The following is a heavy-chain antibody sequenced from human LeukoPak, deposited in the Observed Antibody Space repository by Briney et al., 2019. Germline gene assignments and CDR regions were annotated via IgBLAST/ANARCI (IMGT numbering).Heavy chain of an antibody. CDR3: ARCVAVAGRKAYWYFDL. CDR1: GGSISSGGYS. CDR2: IYHSGST. J-gene: IGHJ2*01. V-gene: IGHV4-30-2*01. Sequence: SQTLSLTCAVSGGSISSGGYSWSWIRQPPGKGLEWIGYIYHSGSTYYNPSLKSRVTISVDTSKNQFSLKLSSVTAADTAVYYCARCVAVAGRKAYWYFDLWGRGTLVTVSS. D-gene: IGHD6-19*01.